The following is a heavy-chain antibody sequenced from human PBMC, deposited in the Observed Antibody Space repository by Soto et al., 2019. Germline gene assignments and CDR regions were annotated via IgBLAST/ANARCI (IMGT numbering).Heavy chain of an antibody. CDR3: TRDISSSWPKMLDY. CDR2: IRSKAYGGTT. CDR1: GFTFGDYA. Sequence: GSLRLSCTASGFTFGDYAMSWFRQAPGKGLEWVGFIRSKAYGGTTEYAASVKGRFTISRDDSKSIAYLQMNSLKTEDTAVYYCTRDISSSWPKMLDYWGQGTLVTVSS. V-gene: IGHV3-49*03. D-gene: IGHD6-13*01. J-gene: IGHJ4*02.